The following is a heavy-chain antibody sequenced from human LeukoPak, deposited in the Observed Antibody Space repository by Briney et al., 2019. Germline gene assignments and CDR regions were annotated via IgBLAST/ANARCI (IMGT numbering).Heavy chain of an antibody. V-gene: IGHV3-7*01. CDR3: ARAIQRDWFDP. Sequence: GGSLGLSCAASGFTFSSYWMSWVRQAPGKGLEEVANIKQDGSEKYYVDSVKGRFTISRDNAKNSLYLQMNSLRAEDTAVYYCARAIQRDWFDPWGQGTLVTVSS. CDR2: IKQDGSEK. CDR1: GFTFSSYW. J-gene: IGHJ5*02.